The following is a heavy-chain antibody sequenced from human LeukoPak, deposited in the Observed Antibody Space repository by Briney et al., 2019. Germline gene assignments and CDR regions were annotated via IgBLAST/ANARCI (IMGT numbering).Heavy chain of an antibody. CDR2: ITGSSSYI. V-gene: IGHV3-21*04. J-gene: IGHJ4*02. D-gene: IGHD2-15*01. CDR1: GFTFSTYY. CDR3: AKQCYSPYFDY. Sequence: PGGSLRLSCAASGFTFSTYYMNWVRQAPGKGLEWVSFITGSSSYIYYTDSVKGRFTISRDNSKNTLYLQMNSLRAEDTAVYYCAKQCYSPYFDYWGQGTLVTVSS.